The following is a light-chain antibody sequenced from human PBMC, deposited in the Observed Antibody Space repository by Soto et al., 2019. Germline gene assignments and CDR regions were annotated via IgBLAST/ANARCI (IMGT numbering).Light chain of an antibody. CDR2: AAS. V-gene: IGKV1-8*01. Sequence: AIRMTQSPSSFSASTGDRVTITCRASQGISSYLAWYQQKPGKHPKLLIYAASTLQSGVPSSFSGSRSGTDFTLTISCLQSEDFATYDCQQYYSYPLTFGGGTKVEIK. J-gene: IGKJ4*01. CDR3: QQYYSYPLT. CDR1: QGISSY.